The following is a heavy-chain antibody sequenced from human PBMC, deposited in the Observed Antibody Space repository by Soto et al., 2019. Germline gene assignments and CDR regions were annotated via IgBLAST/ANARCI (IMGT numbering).Heavy chain of an antibody. V-gene: IGHV3-72*01. J-gene: IGHJ4*02. CDR2: IRNKANSYTT. Sequence: EVQLLESGGGLVQPGGSLRLSCVVSGFTFSDHYMDWVRQAPGKGLEWVGRIRNKANSYTTVYAASVKGRFTISRDDSKNSMYLQMNSLKVEDSAVYYCVRRPNYRYLVTTWDYWGQGTLVTVSS. CDR1: GFTFSDHY. D-gene: IGHD4-17*01. CDR3: VRRPNYRYLVTTWDY.